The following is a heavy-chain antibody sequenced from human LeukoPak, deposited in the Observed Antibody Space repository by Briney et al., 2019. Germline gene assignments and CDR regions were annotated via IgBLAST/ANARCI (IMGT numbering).Heavy chain of an antibody. D-gene: IGHD3-10*01. CDR3: ARDRRGSGSYYSVDAFDI. Sequence: QSGGSLRLSCAASGFTFSSYEMNWVRQALGKGLEWVSYISSSGSTIYYADSVKGRFTISRDNAKNSLYLQMNSLRAEDTAVYYCARDRRGSGSYYSVDAFDIWGQGTMVTVSS. J-gene: IGHJ3*02. V-gene: IGHV3-48*03. CDR1: GFTFSSYE. CDR2: ISSSGSTI.